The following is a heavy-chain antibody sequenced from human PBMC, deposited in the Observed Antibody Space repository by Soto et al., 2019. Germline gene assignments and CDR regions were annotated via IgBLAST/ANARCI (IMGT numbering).Heavy chain of an antibody. J-gene: IGHJ3*02. V-gene: IGHV3-23*01. CDR2: ISGSGGST. Sequence: EVQLLESGGGLVQPGGSLRLCYAASGFTFSSYAMSWVRQAPGKGLEWVSAISGSGGSTYYADSVKGRFTISRDNSKNTLYLQMNSLRAEDTAVYYCAKDVEHSSGWYAAFDIWGQGTMVTVSS. CDR1: GFTFSSYA. D-gene: IGHD6-19*01. CDR3: AKDVEHSSGWYAAFDI.